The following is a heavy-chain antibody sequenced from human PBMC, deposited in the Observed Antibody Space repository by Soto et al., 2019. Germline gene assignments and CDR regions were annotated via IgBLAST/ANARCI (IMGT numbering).Heavy chain of an antibody. D-gene: IGHD2-15*01. J-gene: IGHJ4*02. Sequence: ETLSLPCTVSGGSIYRSGYYWGWIRQPPGRGLEWIGNIDYNGVTYSNPSLKSRVTISRDTSKNQFSLKLTSVTAADTALYYCGKVLVGATGHTDSDSWGPGTLVTVSS. CDR2: IDYNGVT. CDR1: GGSIYRSGYY. V-gene: IGHV4-39*01. CDR3: GKVLVGATGHTDSDS.